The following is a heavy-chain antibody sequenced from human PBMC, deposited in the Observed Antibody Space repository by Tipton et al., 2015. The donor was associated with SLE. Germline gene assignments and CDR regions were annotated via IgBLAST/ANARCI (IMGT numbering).Heavy chain of an antibody. CDR2: INHSGST. J-gene: IGHJ4*02. Sequence: TLSLTCAVYGGSFSGYYWSWIRQTPGKGLEWIGEINHSGSTNYNPSLKSRVTISVDTSKNQFSLKLSSVTAADTAVYYCARDRGYSYGPLYYFDYWGQGTLVTVSS. D-gene: IGHD5-18*01. V-gene: IGHV4-34*01. CDR1: GGSFSGYY. CDR3: ARDRGYSYGPLYYFDY.